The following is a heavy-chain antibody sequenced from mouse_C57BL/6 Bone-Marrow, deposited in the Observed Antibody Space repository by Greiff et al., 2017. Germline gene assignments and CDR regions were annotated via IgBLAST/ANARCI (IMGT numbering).Heavy chain of an antibody. V-gene: IGHV1-59*01. CDR2: IDPSDSYT. J-gene: IGHJ3*01. CDR3: ARTYYSNSRFAY. CDR1: GYTFTSYW. D-gene: IGHD2-5*01. Sequence: VQLQQPGAELVRPGTSVKLSCKASGYTFTSYWLHWVKQRPGQGLEWIGVIDPSDSYTNYNQKFKGKATLTVDTSSSTAYMQLSSLTSEDSAVDYCARTYYSNSRFAYWGQGTLVTVSA.